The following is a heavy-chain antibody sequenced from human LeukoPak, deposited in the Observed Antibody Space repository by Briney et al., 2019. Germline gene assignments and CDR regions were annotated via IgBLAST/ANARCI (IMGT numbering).Heavy chain of an antibody. D-gene: IGHD3-10*01. J-gene: IGHJ5*02. CDR3: ARSDGSGSYFTRGNWFDP. CDR1: GYIFTSYW. CDR2: IYPGDSDT. Sequence: PGESLQISCQGSGYIFTSYWIGWVRPMPGKGLEWMGIIYPGDSDTRYTPSFQGQVTISADKSISTAYLQWSSLKASDTAMYYCARSDGSGSYFTRGNWFDPWGQGTLVTVSS. V-gene: IGHV5-51*01.